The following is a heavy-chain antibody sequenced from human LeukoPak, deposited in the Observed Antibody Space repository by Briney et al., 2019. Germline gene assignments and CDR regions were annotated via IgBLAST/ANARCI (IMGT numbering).Heavy chain of an antibody. V-gene: IGHV3-33*01. J-gene: IGHJ5*02. CDR1: GFTFSSYG. D-gene: IGHD2-2*02. Sequence: GRSLRLSCAASGFTFSSYGMHWVRQAPGKGLEWVAVIWYDGSNEYYADSVKGRFTISRDNSKNTLYLQMNSLRAEDTAVYYCARESPYCSSTSCYKGFDPWGQGTLVTVSS. CDR2: IWYDGSNE. CDR3: ARESPYCSSTSCYKGFDP.